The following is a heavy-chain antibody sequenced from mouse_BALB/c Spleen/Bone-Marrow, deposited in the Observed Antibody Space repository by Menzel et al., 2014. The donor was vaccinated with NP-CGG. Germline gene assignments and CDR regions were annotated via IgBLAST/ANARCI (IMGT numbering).Heavy chain of an antibody. J-gene: IGHJ3*01. V-gene: IGHV1-82*01. CDR1: GYVFSTSW. CDR2: IYPGDGDA. CDR3: VRGAHP. Sequence: VQLQQSGPEPVKPGASVKISCKASGYVFSTSWMNWVKQRPGQGLEWIGRIYPGDGDANYNGNFKGKATLTADKSSSTAYMQLNSLTSVDSAVYFCVRGAHPWGQGTLVTVSA.